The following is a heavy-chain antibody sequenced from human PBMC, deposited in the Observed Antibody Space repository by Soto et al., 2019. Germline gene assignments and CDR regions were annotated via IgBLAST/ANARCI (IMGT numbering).Heavy chain of an antibody. V-gene: IGHV4-4*07. CDR2: MYSTGNT. Sequence: QVQQQESGPGLLKPLETLSLTCSVSGGSISSYHWSWIRQPAGKGLEWIGRMYSTGNTNYNPSLKSRVTVSIDTSQSQFFLRLNSVTAADSAVYYCAREFGDNWNCGAYWGQGTAVTVSS. CDR1: GGSISSYH. J-gene: IGHJ4*02. D-gene: IGHD1-1*01. CDR3: AREFGDNWNCGAY.